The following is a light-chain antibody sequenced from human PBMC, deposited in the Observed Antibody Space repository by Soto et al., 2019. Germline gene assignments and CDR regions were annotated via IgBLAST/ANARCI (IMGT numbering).Light chain of an antibody. CDR2: DAS. Sequence: EIVMTQSPATLSVSPWEPATLSCRASQIVSSYLAWYQHRPGQAHRLLIYDASTRATGIPARFSGSGSGIDFTLTISGLQYEDFAVYSCQHCSDWPLFTFGQGTRLEIK. CDR1: QIVSSY. CDR3: QHCSDWPLFT. V-gene: IGKV3-15*01. J-gene: IGKJ5*01.